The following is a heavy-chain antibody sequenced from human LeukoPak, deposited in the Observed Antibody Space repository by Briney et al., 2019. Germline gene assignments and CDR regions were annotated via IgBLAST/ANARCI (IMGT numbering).Heavy chain of an antibody. CDR1: GFTFRTYW. D-gene: IGHD3-16*02. J-gene: IGHJ4*02. Sequence: GGSLRLSCAVSGFTFRTYWMSWVRQAPGKGLEWVANIKEDGSEQYYVNSLKGRFTISRDNVKNSLYLQMNSLRVEDSAVYYCARDSLETYIDYWGQGTLVTVSS. CDR2: IKEDGSEQ. V-gene: IGHV3-7*01. CDR3: ARDSLETYIDY.